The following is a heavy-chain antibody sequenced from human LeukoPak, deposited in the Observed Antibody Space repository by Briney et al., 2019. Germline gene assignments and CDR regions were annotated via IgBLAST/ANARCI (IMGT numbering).Heavy chain of an antibody. CDR2: IYFSGST. D-gene: IGHD3-10*01. CDR1: GGSISSYY. J-gene: IGHJ4*02. V-gene: IGHV4-59*01. CDR3: ARGTRYGSGTYYLDY. Sequence: NPSETLSLTCTVSGGSISSYYWSWIRQPPGKGLEWIGYIYFSGSTNYSPSLKSRVTIPVDTSKNQFSLKLDSVTAADTAVYYCARGTRYGSGTYYLDYWGQGTLVTVSS.